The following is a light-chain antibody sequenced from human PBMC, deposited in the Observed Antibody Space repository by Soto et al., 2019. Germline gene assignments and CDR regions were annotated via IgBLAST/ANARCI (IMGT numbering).Light chain of an antibody. CDR2: EVY. J-gene: IGLJ1*01. CDR3: SSYVGTNSYV. V-gene: IGLV2-8*01. Sequence: QSALTQPPSASGSPGQSVTISCTGTSSDVGGYNYVSWYQHHPGEAPKLIIYEVYKRPSGVPDRFSGSKSGNTAALTVPGLQAEDEADYYCSSYVGTNSYVFGTGTKVTVL. CDR1: SSDVGGYNY.